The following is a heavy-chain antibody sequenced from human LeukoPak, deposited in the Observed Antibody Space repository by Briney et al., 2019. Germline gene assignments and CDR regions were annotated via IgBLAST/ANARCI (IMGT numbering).Heavy chain of an antibody. J-gene: IGHJ4*02. CDR2: ISSGGTYI. Sequence: GGSLRLSCTASGFTFSSHAMTWVRQAPGKGLEWVSSISSGGTYIYYADSVRGRFTISRDNSKNSLYLVMNSLRAEDTATYYCASDRPTGPSRAFVVQWGPGNPVTVSS. D-gene: IGHD2-15*01. CDR1: GFTFSSHA. CDR3: ASDRPTGPSRAFVVQ. V-gene: IGHV3-21*01.